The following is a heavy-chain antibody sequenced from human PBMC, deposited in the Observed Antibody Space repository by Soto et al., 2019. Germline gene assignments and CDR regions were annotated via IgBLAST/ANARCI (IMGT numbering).Heavy chain of an antibody. CDR2: IYYSGST. Sequence: QVQLQESGPGLVKPSETLSLTCTVSGGSISSYYWSWIRQPPGKGLEWSGYIYYSGSTNYNPSLTSRVTILVDTSKYRFSLKLSSVTAADTTVYYFARDLGGGFWSGYFEHWGQGTLVTVSS. D-gene: IGHD3-3*01. J-gene: IGHJ4*02. CDR3: ARDLGGGFWSGYFEH. V-gene: IGHV4-59*01. CDR1: GGSISSYY.